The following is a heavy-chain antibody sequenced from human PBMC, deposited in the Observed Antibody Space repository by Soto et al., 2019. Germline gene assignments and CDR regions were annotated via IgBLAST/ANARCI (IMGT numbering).Heavy chain of an antibody. CDR2: IYYTGST. V-gene: IGHV4-39*01. J-gene: IGHJ4*02. CDR3: ARELGSGSYIDY. Sequence: PSETLSLTCTVSGGSISSSSYYWGWIRQPPGKGLEWIGNIYYTGSTHYNPSLKSRVTMSVDTSKNQFSLKLTSVTAADTAVYYCARELGSGSYIDYWGQGTLVTFSS. CDR1: GGSISSSSYY. D-gene: IGHD3-10*01.